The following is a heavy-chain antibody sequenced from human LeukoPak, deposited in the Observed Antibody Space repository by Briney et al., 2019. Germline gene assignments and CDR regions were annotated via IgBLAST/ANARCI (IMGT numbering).Heavy chain of an antibody. V-gene: IGHV6-1*01. J-gene: IGHJ3*02. CDR3: VRDNKGIAVSVAFDI. Sequence: SQTLSLTCAISGDSVSSNSAAWNWIRQSPSRGLEWLGRTYYRSKWYNDYAVSVKSRIIIKPDTSKNQFSLQLNSVPPEDTAVYYCVRDNKGIAVSVAFDIWGQGTMVTVSS. CDR2: TYYRSKWYN. D-gene: IGHD6-19*01. CDR1: GDSVSSNSAA.